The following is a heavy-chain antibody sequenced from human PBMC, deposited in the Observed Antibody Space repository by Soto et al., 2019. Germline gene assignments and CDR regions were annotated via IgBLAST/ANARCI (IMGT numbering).Heavy chain of an antibody. CDR3: ASTYADWFDP. CDR1: GGSFSGYY. J-gene: IGHJ5*02. D-gene: IGHD2-8*01. V-gene: IGHV4-34*01. Sequence: SETLCLTCAVYGGSFSGYYWSWIRQPPGKGLEWIGEINHSGSTNYNPSLKGRVTISVDTSKNQFSLKLSSVTAADTAVYYCASTYADWFDPWGQGTLVTVSS. CDR2: INHSGST.